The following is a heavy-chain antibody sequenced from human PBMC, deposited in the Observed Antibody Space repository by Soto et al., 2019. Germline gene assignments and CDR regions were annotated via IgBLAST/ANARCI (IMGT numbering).Heavy chain of an antibody. V-gene: IGHV4-59*08. CDR2: VYDTWST. D-gene: IGHD3-10*01. J-gene: IGHJ6*01. CDR3: VRQGIGFLHGFVDV. CDR1: SGPSKSHN. Sequence: QVQVQQSGPGLAKPSETLSLTCTVSSGPSKSHNWGWIRQPPGRGLERIGYVYDTWSTSYNPYLESRVPVSEDTSTNRISLRLRFVTAADSAVYYCVRQGIGFLHGFVDVWGQGTTVNVSS.